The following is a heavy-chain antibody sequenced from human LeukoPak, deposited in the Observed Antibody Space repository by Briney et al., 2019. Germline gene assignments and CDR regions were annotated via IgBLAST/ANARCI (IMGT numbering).Heavy chain of an antibody. CDR3: ANAPGIQLWSEDYFDY. D-gene: IGHD5-18*01. CDR1: GFAFSSYA. V-gene: IGHV3-30*04. CDR2: VSAHRLDK. Sequence: PGGSLRLSCAASGFAFSSYAMHWVRQAPGKGLEWLAVVSAHRLDKFYADSVRGRFTISRDNSKNTLYLQMNSLRAEDTAVYYCANAPGIQLWSEDYFDYWGQGTLVTVSS. J-gene: IGHJ4*02.